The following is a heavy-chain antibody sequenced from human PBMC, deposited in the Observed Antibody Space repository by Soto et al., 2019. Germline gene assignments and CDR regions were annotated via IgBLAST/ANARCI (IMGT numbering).Heavy chain of an antibody. Sequence: GASVKVSCKASGYMFSRYAIHWVRQAPGQRLEWMGWINAGNGKTKYSQKFQGRVTISRDTSASTVYMELSSLRSEDTAVYYCTRDPTAGDLNWFDPWGQGTLVTVSS. D-gene: IGHD3-10*01. J-gene: IGHJ5*02. CDR1: GYMFSRYA. V-gene: IGHV1-3*01. CDR2: INAGNGKT. CDR3: TRDPTAGDLNWFDP.